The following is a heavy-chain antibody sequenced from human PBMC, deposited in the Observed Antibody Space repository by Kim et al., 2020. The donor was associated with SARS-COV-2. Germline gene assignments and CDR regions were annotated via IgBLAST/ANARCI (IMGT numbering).Heavy chain of an antibody. J-gene: IGHJ6*02. Sequence: GGSLRLSCAASGFTFSSYGMHWVRQAPGKGLEWVAVISCDGSNTYYADSVKGRFTISRDNSKNTLYLQMNRLRAEDTAVYYCAREGYCSSTRCQWTLPTASFYYYGMDVWGQGTMVTVSS. CDR2: ISCDGSNT. D-gene: IGHD2-2*01. CDR1: GFTFSSYG. V-gene: IGHV3-30*03. CDR3: AREGYCSSTRCQWTLPTASFYYYGMDV.